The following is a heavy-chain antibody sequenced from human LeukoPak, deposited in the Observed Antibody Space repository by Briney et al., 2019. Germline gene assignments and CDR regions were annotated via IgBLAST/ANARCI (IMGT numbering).Heavy chain of an antibody. Sequence: ASVKVSCKASGYTFTSYGISWVRQAPGQGLEWMGWISAYNGNTNYAQKLQGRVPMTTDTSTSTAYMELRSLRSDDTAVYYCARALAAAGTGHNWFDPWGQGTLVTVSS. J-gene: IGHJ5*02. CDR3: ARALAAAGTGHNWFDP. D-gene: IGHD6-13*01. V-gene: IGHV1-18*01. CDR1: GYTFTSYG. CDR2: ISAYNGNT.